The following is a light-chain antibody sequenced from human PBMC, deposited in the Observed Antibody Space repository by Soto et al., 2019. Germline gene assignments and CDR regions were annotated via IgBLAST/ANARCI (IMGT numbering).Light chain of an antibody. CDR3: QQYVSSPRT. J-gene: IGKJ1*01. V-gene: IGKV3-20*01. Sequence: EFVLTQSPGTLSLSPGERATLSRRASQTVYNGFLAWYQQKPGQAPRLLIYGASSRATGIPDRFSGSGSGTDFTLTISSLEPEDFAVYYCQQYVSSPRTFGQGTKVDIK. CDR2: GAS. CDR1: QTVYNGF.